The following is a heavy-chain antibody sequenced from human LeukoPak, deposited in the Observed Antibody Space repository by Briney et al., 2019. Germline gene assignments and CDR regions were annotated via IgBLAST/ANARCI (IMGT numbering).Heavy chain of an antibody. CDR3: ARQRGSGSPYYFDN. D-gene: IGHD3-22*01. CDR1: GYGFTTYW. CDR2: VDPTDSYT. J-gene: IGHJ4*02. Sequence: GESLKISCKGSGYGFTTYWINWVRQMPGKGLEWMGRVDPTDSYTNYSPSFQGHVTISTDKSISTAYLQWSSLKASDTGIYYCARQRGSGSPYYFDNWGQGTLVTVSS. V-gene: IGHV5-10-1*01.